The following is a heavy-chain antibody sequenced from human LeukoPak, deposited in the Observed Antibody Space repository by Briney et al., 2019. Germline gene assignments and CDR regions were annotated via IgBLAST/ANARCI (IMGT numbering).Heavy chain of an antibody. CDR2: IYHSGST. J-gene: IGHJ4*02. CDR3: ARVGNSAVRWERYFDY. CDR1: GYSISSGYY. D-gene: IGHD4-23*01. Sequence: SETLSLTCTVSGYSISSGYYWGWIRQPPGKGLEWIGSIYHSGSTYYNPSLKSRVTISVDTSKNQFSLKLSSVTAADTAVYYCARVGNSAVRWERYFDYWGQGTLVTVSS. V-gene: IGHV4-38-2*02.